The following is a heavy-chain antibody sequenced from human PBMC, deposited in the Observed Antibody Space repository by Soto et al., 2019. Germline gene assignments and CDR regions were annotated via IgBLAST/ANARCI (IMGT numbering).Heavy chain of an antibody. J-gene: IGHJ4*02. D-gene: IGHD6-19*01. CDR3: AAHRRGWQEDY. V-gene: IGHV3-74*01. CDR1: GLTFSNYW. CDR2: IVGDGSDT. Sequence: EVQLVESGGGLVQPGGSLRLSCAASGLTFSNYWMHWVRHAPGKGLVWVSRIVGDGSDTRYADSVKCRFTVSRDNAKNMVYLHMSSLRVDDTAVYYCAAHRRGWQEDYWGQGTLVTVSS.